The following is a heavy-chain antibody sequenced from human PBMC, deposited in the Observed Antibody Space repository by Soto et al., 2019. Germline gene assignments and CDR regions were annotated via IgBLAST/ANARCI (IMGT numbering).Heavy chain of an antibody. CDR1: GYTFTSYW. Sequence: GESLKISCKGSGYTFTSYWITWVRQMPGKGLEWMGRIDPSDSYNNYSPSFQGHVTISADKSIRTAYLQWSSLKASDTAMYYCARGYDSSGYFAFDIWGQGTKVTVS. J-gene: IGHJ3*02. CDR3: ARGYDSSGYFAFDI. V-gene: IGHV5-10-1*01. CDR2: IDPSDSYN. D-gene: IGHD3-22*01.